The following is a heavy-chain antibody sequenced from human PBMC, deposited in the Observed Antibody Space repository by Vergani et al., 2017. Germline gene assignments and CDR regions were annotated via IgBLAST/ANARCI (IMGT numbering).Heavy chain of an antibody. D-gene: IGHD3-16*01. Sequence: QVQLVESGGGVVQRGGSLRLSCATSGFTLSNYDMQWIRPGPGKGLEFVGFIQVDGSNQYYADSVKGRFTLSRDFSKNTLYLQMNSLRTDDTATYYCAKHFRGWGIDYWGQGTQVIVSS. J-gene: IGHJ4*02. CDR2: IQVDGSNQ. CDR1: GFTLSNYD. CDR3: AKHFRGWGIDY. V-gene: IGHV3-30*02.